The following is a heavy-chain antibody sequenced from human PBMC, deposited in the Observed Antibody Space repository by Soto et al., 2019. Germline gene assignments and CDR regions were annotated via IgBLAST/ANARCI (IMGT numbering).Heavy chain of an antibody. D-gene: IGHD5-12*01. Sequence: SETLSLTCTVSGGSINNHYWSWIRQPPEKGLEWIGYIYYTGSTNYNPSLKGRFTISRDNAKNTVDLKMNSLRGEDTAVYFCVRGAYRAYWVDPWGQGTLVTVSS. CDR2: IYYTGST. J-gene: IGHJ5*02. CDR3: VRGAYRAYWVDP. V-gene: IGHV4-59*11. CDR1: GGSINNHY.